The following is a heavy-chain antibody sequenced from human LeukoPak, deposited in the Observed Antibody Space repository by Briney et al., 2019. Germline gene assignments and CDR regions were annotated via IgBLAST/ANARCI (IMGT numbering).Heavy chain of an antibody. CDR1: GFTFSSYA. D-gene: IGHD3-10*02. CDR2: ISGSGGST. J-gene: IGHJ6*04. Sequence: GGSLRLSCAASGFTFSSYAMSWVRQAPGKGLEWVSAISGSGGSTYYADSVKGRFTISRDNAKNSLYLQMNSLRADDTAVYYCAELGITMIGGVWGKGTTVTISS. V-gene: IGHV3-23*01. CDR3: AELGITMIGGV.